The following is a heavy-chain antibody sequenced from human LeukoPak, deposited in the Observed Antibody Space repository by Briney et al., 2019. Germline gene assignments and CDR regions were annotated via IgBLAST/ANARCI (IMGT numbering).Heavy chain of an antibody. CDR3: AKELVAVAGTETPDYFDY. CDR1: GFTFSSYA. J-gene: IGHJ4*02. D-gene: IGHD6-19*01. V-gene: IGHV3-30*18. Sequence: GGSLRLSCAASGFTFSSYAMSWVRQAPGKGLEWVAVISYDGSNKYYADSVKGRFTISRDNSKNTLYLQMNSLRAEDTALYYCAKELVAVAGTETPDYFDYWGQGTLVTVSS. CDR2: ISYDGSNK.